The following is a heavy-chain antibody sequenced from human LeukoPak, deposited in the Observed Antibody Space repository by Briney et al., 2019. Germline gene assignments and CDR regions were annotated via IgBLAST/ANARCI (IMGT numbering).Heavy chain of an antibody. CDR2: IYSTRTT. D-gene: IGHD5-12*01. Sequence: GGSLRLSCAATGFTVSSNYMNWVRQAPGKGLEWVSVIYSTRTTYYADSVKGRFTISRDNSKNTVYLQMNSLRADDTAVYYCARDRDSGYDDDAFDIWGQGTMVTVSS. J-gene: IGHJ3*02. V-gene: IGHV3-53*01. CDR3: ARDRDSGYDDDAFDI. CDR1: GFTVSSNY.